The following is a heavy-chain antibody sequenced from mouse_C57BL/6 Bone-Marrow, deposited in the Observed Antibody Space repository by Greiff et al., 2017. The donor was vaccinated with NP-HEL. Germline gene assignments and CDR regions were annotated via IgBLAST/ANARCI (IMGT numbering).Heavy chain of an antibody. CDR2: IDPSDSET. Sequence: QVQLQQPGAELVRPGSSVKLSCKASGYTFTSYWMHWVKQRPIQGLEWIGNIDPSDSETHCNQNFKDKATLTVDKSSSTAYLQLSSLTSEDSAVYYCAREGFAYWGPGTLVTVSA. V-gene: IGHV1-52*01. CDR3: AREGFAY. CDR1: GYTFTSYW. J-gene: IGHJ3*01.